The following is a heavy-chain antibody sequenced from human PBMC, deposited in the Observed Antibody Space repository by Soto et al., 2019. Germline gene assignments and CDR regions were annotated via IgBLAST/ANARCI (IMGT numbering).Heavy chain of an antibody. Sequence: EVQLLESEGGFIHPGGSLRLSCAASGFSFSSFAMNWVRQAPGKGLEWVSIISGSADSTFYADSVKGRFTISRDNPKSTLYLTINSLRAEDTAVYYCAKTRGAMIYAIAVYGMDVWGQGTTVTVSS. J-gene: IGHJ6*02. CDR1: GFSFSSFA. D-gene: IGHD2-8*01. CDR3: AKTRGAMIYAIAVYGMDV. V-gene: IGHV3-23*01. CDR2: ISGSADST.